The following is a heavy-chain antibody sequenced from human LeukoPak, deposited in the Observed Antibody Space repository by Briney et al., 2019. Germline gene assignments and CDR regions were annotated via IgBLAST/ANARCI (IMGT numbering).Heavy chain of an antibody. D-gene: IGHD2-2*01. CDR1: GFTFSSYS. CDR2: ISSSSSYI. Sequence: PGGPLRLSCAASGFTFSSYSMNWVRQAPGKGLEWVSSISSSSSYIYYADSVKGRFTISRDNAKNSLYLQMNSLRAEDTAVYYCARERYCSSTSCPFDYWGQGTLVTVSS. V-gene: IGHV3-21*01. J-gene: IGHJ4*02. CDR3: ARERYCSSTSCPFDY.